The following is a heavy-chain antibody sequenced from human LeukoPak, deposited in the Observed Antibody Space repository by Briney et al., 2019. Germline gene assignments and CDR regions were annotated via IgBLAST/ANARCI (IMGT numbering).Heavy chain of an antibody. D-gene: IGHD5-24*01. V-gene: IGHV1-69*13. CDR2: IMPIFGTP. Sequence: SVKVSCKASGGIFSSYVMNWVRQAPGQGLEWMGGIMPIFGTPNYAQKFQGRVTITADESTSTAYMELSSLRSEDTAVYYCARIGERLRGRNYFDYWGQGTLVTVSS. CDR1: GGIFSSYV. J-gene: IGHJ4*02. CDR3: ARIGERLRGRNYFDY.